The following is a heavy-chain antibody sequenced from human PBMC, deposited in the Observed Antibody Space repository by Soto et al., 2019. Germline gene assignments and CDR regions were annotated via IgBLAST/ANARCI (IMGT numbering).Heavy chain of an antibody. CDR1: GGSISSSSYY. D-gene: IGHD3-10*01. CDR3: ARAYSSSSVLWFGGRGYFDY. J-gene: IGHJ4*02. CDR2: IYYSGST. V-gene: IGHV4-39*01. Sequence: SETLSLTCTVSGGSISSSSYYWGWIRQPPGKGLEWIGSIYYSGSTYYNPSLKSRVTISVDTSKNQFSLKLSSVTAADTAVYYCARAYSSSSVLWFGGRGYFDYWGQGTLVTVSS.